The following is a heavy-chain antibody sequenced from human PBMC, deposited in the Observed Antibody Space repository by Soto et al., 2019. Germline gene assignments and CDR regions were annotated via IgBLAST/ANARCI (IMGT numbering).Heavy chain of an antibody. CDR2: IYNSGDT. CDR1: GGSVSSDSYY. D-gene: IGHD6-25*01. V-gene: IGHV4-61*01. CDR3: ARYPGTAPGRGSTDH. J-gene: IGHJ4*02. Sequence: SETLSLTCTVSGGSVSSDSYYWTWIRQPPGKGLEWIGLIYNSGDTNYNPSLKSRVTMSLDTSKNQFSLKLNSVTAADTAVYYCARYPGTAPGRGSTDHWGQGTLVTVSS.